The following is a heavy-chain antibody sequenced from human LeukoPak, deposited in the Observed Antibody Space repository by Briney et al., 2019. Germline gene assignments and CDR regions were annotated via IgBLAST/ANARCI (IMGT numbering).Heavy chain of an antibody. V-gene: IGHV4-34*01. CDR2: INHSGST. CDR3: ARGGGELLSAFDI. CDR1: GGSFSGNY. Sequence: SETLSLTCAVYGGSFSGNYWSWIRQPPGKGLEWIGEINHSGSTNYNPSLKSRVTISVDTSKNQFSLKLSSVTAADTAVYYCARGGGELLSAFDIWGQGTMVTVSS. J-gene: IGHJ3*02. D-gene: IGHD1-26*01.